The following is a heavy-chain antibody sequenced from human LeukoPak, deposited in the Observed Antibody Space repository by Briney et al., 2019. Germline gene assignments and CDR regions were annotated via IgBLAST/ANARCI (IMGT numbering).Heavy chain of an antibody. CDR1: GGSISSSTFY. CDR3: ARDGGSSGWYDFGYYYYYMDV. Sequence: SETLSLTCTVSGGSISSSTFYWGWIRQPPGKGLEWIGSMFSGGSTYYNPSLKSRVTISVDTSKNHFSLKLRSETAADTAVYYCARDGGSSGWYDFGYYYYYMDVWGKGTTVTVSS. J-gene: IGHJ6*03. CDR2: MFSGGST. D-gene: IGHD6-19*01. V-gene: IGHV4-39*02.